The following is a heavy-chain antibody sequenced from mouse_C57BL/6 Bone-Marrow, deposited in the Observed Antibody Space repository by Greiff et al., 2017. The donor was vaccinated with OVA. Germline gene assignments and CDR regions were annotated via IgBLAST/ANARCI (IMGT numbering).Heavy chain of an antibody. J-gene: IGHJ4*01. V-gene: IGHV1-53*01. CDR3: VYSNYDAMDY. CDR2: INPSNGGT. CDR1: GYTFTSYW. Sequence: VQVVESGTELVKPGASVKLSCKASGYTFTSYWMHWVKQRPGQGLEWIGNINPSNGGTNYNEKFKSKATLTVDKSSSTAYMQLSSLTSEDSAVYYCVYSNYDAMDYWGQGTSVTVSS. D-gene: IGHD2-5*01.